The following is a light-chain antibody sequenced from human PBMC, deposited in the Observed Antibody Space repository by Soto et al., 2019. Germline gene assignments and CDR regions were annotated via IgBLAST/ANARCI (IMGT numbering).Light chain of an antibody. CDR3: SSYTNINTRACV. CDR1: SSDIGGYDF. V-gene: IGLV2-14*01. CDR2: EVT. Sequence: QSALTQPASVSGSPGQSITISCTGTSSDIGGYDFVSWYQQHPAKAPRLIISEVTNRPSGVSNRFSGSKSGNTASLTISGLQAEDEAEYYCSSYTNINTRACVFGTGTKLTVL. J-gene: IGLJ1*01.